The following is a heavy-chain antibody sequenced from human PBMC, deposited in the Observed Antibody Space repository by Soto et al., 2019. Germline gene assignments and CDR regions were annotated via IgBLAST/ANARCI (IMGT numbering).Heavy chain of an antibody. CDR2: ISNRGST. D-gene: IGHD6-19*01. Sequence: QVQLQESGPGLVKPSETLSLTCTVSGGSIETFYWSWIRQPPRKGLEWIGYISNRGSTSYNPSLESRVTVSVDTAKNEFSLKLNSVTAADTATYYCARILRDSQGWYHHDFWGQGTLVTVAS. CDR1: GGSIETFY. CDR3: ARILRDSQGWYHHDF. J-gene: IGHJ4*02. V-gene: IGHV4-59*01.